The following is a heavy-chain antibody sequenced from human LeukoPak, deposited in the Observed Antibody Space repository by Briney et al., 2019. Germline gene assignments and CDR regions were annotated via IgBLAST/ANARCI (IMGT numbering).Heavy chain of an antibody. CDR1: GGSISSYY. CDR3: ARHSYYYGSGSYHFNWFDP. V-gene: IGHV4-59*08. J-gene: IGHJ5*02. Sequence: PSETLSLTCTVSGGSISSYYWSWIRQPPGKGLEWIGYIYYTGATNYNPSLQSRVTISVDTSDNQFSLKLSSVTAADTAVYYCARHSYYYGSGSYHFNWFDPWGQGTLVTVSS. CDR2: IYYTGAT. D-gene: IGHD3-10*01.